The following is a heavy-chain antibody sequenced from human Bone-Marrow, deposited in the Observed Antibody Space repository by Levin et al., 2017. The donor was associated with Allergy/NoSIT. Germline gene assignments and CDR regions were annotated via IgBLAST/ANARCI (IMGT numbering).Heavy chain of an antibody. CDR1: GGSFSGYY. CDR3: ARGRGQTYYDFWSGCLGWFDP. Sequence: PSETLSLTCAVYGGSFSGYYWSWIRQPPGKGLEWIGEINHSGSTNYNPSLKSRVTISVDTSKNQFSLKLSSVTAADTAVYYCARGRGQTYYDFWSGCLGWFDPWGQGTLVTVSS. D-gene: IGHD3-3*01. CDR2: INHSGST. J-gene: IGHJ5*02. V-gene: IGHV4-34*01.